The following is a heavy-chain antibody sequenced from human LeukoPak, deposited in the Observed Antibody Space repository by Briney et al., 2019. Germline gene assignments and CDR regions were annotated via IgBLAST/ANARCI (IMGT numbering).Heavy chain of an antibody. CDR3: ARAAYYYDSSALFDY. V-gene: IGHV4-34*01. CDR1: GGSFSGYY. Sequence: SETLSLTCAVYGGSFSGYYWNWIRQPPGKGLEWIGEINNSGSTNYNPSLKSRVTISRDTSKNQFSLKLSSVTAADTAVYYCARAAYYYDSSALFDYWGQGTLVTVSS. D-gene: IGHD3-22*01. J-gene: IGHJ4*02. CDR2: INNSGST.